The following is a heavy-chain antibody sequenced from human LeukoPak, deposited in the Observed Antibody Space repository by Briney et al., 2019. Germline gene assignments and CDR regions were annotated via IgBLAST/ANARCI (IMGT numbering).Heavy chain of an antibody. CDR1: GFTFSSYA. D-gene: IGHD5-12*01. Sequence: RGSLRLSCSAPGFTFSSYAMYWVRQAPRKGLEYVSPISSNGGSTYYADSVKGRFTISRDNSKNTLYLQMSSLRAEDTAVYYCVKDGGYSDYRDYFDYWGQGTLVTVSS. CDR3: VKDGGYSDYRDYFDY. CDR2: ISSNGGST. V-gene: IGHV3-64D*06. J-gene: IGHJ4*02.